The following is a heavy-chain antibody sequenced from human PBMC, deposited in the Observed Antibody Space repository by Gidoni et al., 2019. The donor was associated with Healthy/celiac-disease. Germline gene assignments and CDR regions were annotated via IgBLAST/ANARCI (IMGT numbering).Heavy chain of an antibody. J-gene: IGHJ4*02. Sequence: QVQLVESGGGVVQPGWSLRLSCAASGFTSSSYGMHWARQAPGKGLEWVAVIWYDGSNKYYADSVKGRFTISRDNSKNTLYLQMNSLRAEDTAVYYCARGGIFGGSYNLPDYWGQGTLVTVSS. CDR1: GFTSSSYG. V-gene: IGHV3-33*01. D-gene: IGHD1-26*01. CDR2: IWYDGSNK. CDR3: ARGGIFGGSYNLPDY.